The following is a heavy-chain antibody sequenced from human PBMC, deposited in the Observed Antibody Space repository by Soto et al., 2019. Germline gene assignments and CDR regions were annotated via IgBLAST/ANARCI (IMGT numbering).Heavy chain of an antibody. Sequence: GSLRLSCAASGFTFNTYGMHWVRQAPGKGLEWVAVISYDGSDKYYADSVKGRFIISRDNSKNTLYLQMNSLRAEDTAIYYCAKSPNFYCSSPNCYKFYFDFWGQGALVTVS. V-gene: IGHV3-30*18. CDR1: GFTFNTYG. CDR2: ISYDGSDK. D-gene: IGHD2-2*02. J-gene: IGHJ4*02. CDR3: AKSPNFYCSSPNCYKFYFDF.